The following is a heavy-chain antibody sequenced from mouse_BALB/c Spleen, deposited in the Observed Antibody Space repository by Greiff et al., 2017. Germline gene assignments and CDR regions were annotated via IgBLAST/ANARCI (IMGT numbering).Heavy chain of an antibody. CDR2: ILPGSGST. J-gene: IGHJ3*01. CDR3: ARGDYRYEGSWFAY. D-gene: IGHD2-14*01. CDR1: GYTFSSYW. Sequence: QVQLQQSGAELMKPGASVKISCKATGYTFSSYWIEWVKQRPGHGLEWIGEILPGSGSTNYNEKFKGKATFTADTSSNTAYMQLSILTSEDSAVYYCARGDYRYEGSWFAYWGQGTLVTVSA. V-gene: IGHV1-9*01.